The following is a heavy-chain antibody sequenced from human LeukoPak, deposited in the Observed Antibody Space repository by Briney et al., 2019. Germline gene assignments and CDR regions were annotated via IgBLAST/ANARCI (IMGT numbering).Heavy chain of an antibody. Sequence: SETPSLTCTVSGGSIGSYYWSWIRQPPGKGLEWIGYIYTSGSTNYNPSLKSRVTISVDTSKNQFSLKLSSVTAADTAVYYCAPSRRTYDYDSSGYYPFDGWGQGTLVTVSS. CDR1: GGSIGSYY. CDR2: IYTSGST. D-gene: IGHD3-22*01. J-gene: IGHJ4*02. CDR3: APSRRTYDYDSSGYYPFDG. V-gene: IGHV4-4*09.